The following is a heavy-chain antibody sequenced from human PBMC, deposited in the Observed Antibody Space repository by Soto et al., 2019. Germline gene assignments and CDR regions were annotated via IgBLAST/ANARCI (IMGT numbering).Heavy chain of an antibody. CDR3: ARVSSGPHHDDFDI. CDR1: GYTFTGYY. V-gene: IGHV1-2*02. CDR2: INPNSGGT. D-gene: IGHD6-19*01. J-gene: IGHJ3*02. Sequence: SVKVSCKASGYTFTGYYMHWVRQAPGQGLEWMGWINPNSGGTNYAQKFQGRVTMTRDTSISTAYMELSRLRSDDTAVYYCARVSSGPHHDDFDIWGQGTMVTVSS.